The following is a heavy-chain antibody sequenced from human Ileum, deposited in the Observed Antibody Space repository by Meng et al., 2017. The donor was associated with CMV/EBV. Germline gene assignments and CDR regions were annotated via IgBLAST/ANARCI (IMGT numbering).Heavy chain of an antibody. CDR3: AHFVGGYYPSRPDY. D-gene: IGHD1-26*01. V-gene: IGHV2-5*02. CDR2: IYRGDDK. CDR1: GFSPSTSGEG. J-gene: IGHJ4*02. Sequence: TLKESGPPLVQPTQTLTLTCSFSGFSPSTSGEGVGWIRQPPGKALEWLALIYRGDDKRYSPSLNSRLTIAKDTSKNEVVLTLTNMGPIDTGTYYCAHFVGGYYPSRPDYWGQGTLVTVSS.